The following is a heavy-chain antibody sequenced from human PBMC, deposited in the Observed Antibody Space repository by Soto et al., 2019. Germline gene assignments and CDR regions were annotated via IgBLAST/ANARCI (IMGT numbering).Heavy chain of an antibody. CDR2: ITPMFGTP. D-gene: IGHD3-22*01. CDR1: GGTFSRYT. CDR3: ARDGTLYDSSAYYYLY. V-gene: IGHV1-69*13. J-gene: IGHJ4*02. Sequence: SVKVSCKASGGTFSRYTITWVRQAPGQGLEWMGGITPMFGTPNYAQKFQGRVTITADESTSTAYMELSSLRSEDTAMYYCARDGTLYDSSAYYYLYWGQGTLVTAPQ.